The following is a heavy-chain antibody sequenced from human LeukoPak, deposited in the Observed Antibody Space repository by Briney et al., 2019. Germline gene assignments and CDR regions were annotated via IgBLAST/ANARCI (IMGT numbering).Heavy chain of an antibody. CDR1: GGSISSYY. CDR3: ARDRYYYGSGSLLDY. J-gene: IGHJ4*02. V-gene: IGHV4-4*07. D-gene: IGHD3-10*01. CDR2: IYTSGST. Sequence: SETLSLTCTVSGGSISSYYWSWIRQPAGKGLEWIGRIYTSGSTNYNPSLKSRVTMSVDTSKNQFSLKLSSVTAADTAVYYCARDRYYYGSGSLLDYWGQGTLVTVSS.